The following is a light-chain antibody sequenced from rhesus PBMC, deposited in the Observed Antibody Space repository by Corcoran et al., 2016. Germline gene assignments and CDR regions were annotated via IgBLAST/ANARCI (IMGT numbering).Light chain of an antibody. V-gene: IGKV1-25*01. Sequence: DIQMTQSPSSLSASVGDTVTITCQASQGISKYLAWYQQKQGKAPKLLMYEASTLQSGVPSRFSGSGSGTEITLTISSLQPEDFATDYCQQHNSYPFTFGPGTKLDIK. CDR2: EAS. CDR1: QGISKY. J-gene: IGKJ3*01. CDR3: QQHNSYPFT.